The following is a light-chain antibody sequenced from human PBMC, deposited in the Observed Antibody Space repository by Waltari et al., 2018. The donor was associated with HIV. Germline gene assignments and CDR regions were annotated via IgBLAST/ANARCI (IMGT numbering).Light chain of an antibody. Sequence: HSALTQPASVSGSPGQSITISCSGTVTDIDIYKFVSWYRQYPGLAPQLVLYGVSRRPAGVSLRFSGSKSGDTASLTISGLEAEDEADYYCSSYTPSHSLVFGGGTKLTVL. CDR3: SSYTPSHSLV. CDR1: VTDIDIYKF. CDR2: GVS. V-gene: IGLV2-14*01. J-gene: IGLJ3*02.